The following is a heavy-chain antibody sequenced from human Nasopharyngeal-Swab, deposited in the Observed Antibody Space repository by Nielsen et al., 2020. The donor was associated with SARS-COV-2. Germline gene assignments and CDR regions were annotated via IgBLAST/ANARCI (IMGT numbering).Heavy chain of an antibody. J-gene: IGHJ3*02. V-gene: IGHV1-69*04. CDR1: GGTFSSYA. CDR2: IIPILGIA. CDR3: ARDDLTAYDAFDI. Sequence: SVKVSCKASGGTFSSYAISWVRQAPGQGLEWMGRIIPILGIANYAQKFRGRVTITADKSTSTAYMELSSLRSDDTAVYYCARDDLTAYDAFDIWGQGTMVTVSS. D-gene: IGHD7-27*01.